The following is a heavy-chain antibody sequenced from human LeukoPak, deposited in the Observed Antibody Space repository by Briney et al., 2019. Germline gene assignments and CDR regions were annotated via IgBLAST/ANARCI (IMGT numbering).Heavy chain of an antibody. J-gene: IGHJ3*02. CDR1: GFTVSSNY. CDR2: IYSGGST. D-gene: IGHD6-13*01. Sequence: GGSLRLSCAASGFTVSSNYMSWVRQAPGKGLEWVSVIYSGGSTYYADSVKGRFTISRDNSKNTLYLQMNSLRAEDTAVYYCARAYSSSPDAFDIWGQGTMVTVSS. CDR3: ARAYSSSPDAFDI. V-gene: IGHV3-53*01.